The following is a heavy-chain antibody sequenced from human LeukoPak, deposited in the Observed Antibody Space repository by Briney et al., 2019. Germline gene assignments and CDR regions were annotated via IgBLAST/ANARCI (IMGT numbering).Heavy chain of an antibody. D-gene: IGHD7-27*01. CDR1: GGSFSGYY. CDR3: ARGLTTLGPVDY. V-gene: IGHV4-34*01. Sequence: SETLSLTCAVYGGSFSGYYWSWIRQPPGKGLEWTGEINHSGSTNYNPSLKSRVTISVDTSKNQFSLKLSSVTAADTAVYYCARGLTTLGPVDYWGQGTLVTVSS. J-gene: IGHJ4*02. CDR2: INHSGST.